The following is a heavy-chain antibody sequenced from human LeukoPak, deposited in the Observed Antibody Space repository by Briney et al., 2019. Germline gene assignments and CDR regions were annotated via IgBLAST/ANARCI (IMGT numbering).Heavy chain of an antibody. D-gene: IGHD2-21*02. CDR1: GFTFSRYG. J-gene: IGHJ4*02. CDR3: AKDLWDQLSGHCPFDY. Sequence: GRSLRLPCAASGFTFSRYGMHWVRQAPGKGLEWVAFIRYDGSNKYYADSVKGRFTISRDNSKNTLYLQMNSLRAEDTAVYYCAKDLWDQLSGHCPFDYWGQGTLVTVSS. V-gene: IGHV3-30*02. CDR2: IRYDGSNK.